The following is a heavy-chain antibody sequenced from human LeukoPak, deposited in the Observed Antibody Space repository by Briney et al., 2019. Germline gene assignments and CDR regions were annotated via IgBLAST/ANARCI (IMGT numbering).Heavy chain of an antibody. CDR1: GYTFNNYG. Sequence: GASVTLSCTASGYTFNNYGISWVRQAPGQGLEWMGWISAYNGDTSYAQRLQGRVIMTTDTSTSTAYMELRSLRSDDTAVYYCATDAIGGATAGFDNWGQGTMVTVSS. CDR2: ISAYNGDT. CDR3: ATDAIGGATAGFDN. J-gene: IGHJ4*02. D-gene: IGHD6-13*01. V-gene: IGHV1-18*01.